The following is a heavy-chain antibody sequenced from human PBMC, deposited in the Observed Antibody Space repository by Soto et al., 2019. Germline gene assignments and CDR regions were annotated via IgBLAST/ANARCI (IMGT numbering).Heavy chain of an antibody. CDR2: MNPNSGNT. CDR3: ARGQGLTVTTLLGN. Sequence: ASVKVFCKASGYTFTSYDINWVRQATGQGLEWMGWMNPNSGNTGYAQKFQGRVTMTRNTSISTAYRELSSLRSEDTAVYYCARGQGLTVTTLLGNWGQGTLVTVSS. J-gene: IGHJ4*02. V-gene: IGHV1-8*01. D-gene: IGHD4-4*01. CDR1: GYTFTSYD.